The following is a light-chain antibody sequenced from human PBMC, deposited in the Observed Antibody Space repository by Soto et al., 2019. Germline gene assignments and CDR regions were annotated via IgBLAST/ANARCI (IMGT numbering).Light chain of an antibody. CDR1: QSVDTN. V-gene: IGKV3-15*01. Sequence: EIVMTQSPATLSVSPGERATLSCRASQSVDTNLAWYQQKPGQAPRVLIYGASTRAAGIPARFSGSGSGTEFTLTISSLQSEDFAVYYCQQYDDWPPCTFGQGTKVEIK. CDR2: GAS. J-gene: IGKJ1*01. CDR3: QQYDDWPPCT.